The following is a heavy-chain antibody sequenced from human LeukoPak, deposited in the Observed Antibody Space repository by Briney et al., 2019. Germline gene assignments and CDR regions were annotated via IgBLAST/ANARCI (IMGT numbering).Heavy chain of an antibody. V-gene: IGHV3-30*04. CDR1: GFTFSSYA. J-gene: IGHJ4*02. CDR2: ISYDGSNK. Sequence: GGSLRLSCAASGFTFSSYAMHWVRQAPGKGLEWVAVISYDGSNKYYADSVKGRFTISRDNSKNTLYLQMNSLRAEDTAVYYCARGPYGSGSYYKMELGIFDYWGQGTLVTVSS. CDR3: ARGPYGSGSYYKMELGIFDY. D-gene: IGHD3-10*01.